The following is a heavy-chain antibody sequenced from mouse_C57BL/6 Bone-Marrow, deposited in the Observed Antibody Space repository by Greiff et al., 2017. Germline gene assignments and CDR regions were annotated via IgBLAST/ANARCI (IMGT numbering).Heavy chain of an antibody. CDR1: GFNIKDDY. Sequence: VQLQQSGAELVRPGASVKLSCTASGFNIKDDYMHWVKQRPEQGLEWIGWIDPENGDTEYASKFQGKATITADTSSNTAYRQLSSLTSEDTAVYYCTTEGFFDYWGQGTTLTVSS. J-gene: IGHJ2*01. V-gene: IGHV14-4*01. D-gene: IGHD3-3*01. CDR2: IDPENGDT. CDR3: TTEGFFDY.